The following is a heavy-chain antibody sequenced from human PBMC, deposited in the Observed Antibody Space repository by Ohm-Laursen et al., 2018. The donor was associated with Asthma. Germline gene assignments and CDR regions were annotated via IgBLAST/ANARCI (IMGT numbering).Heavy chain of an antibody. J-gene: IGHJ4*02. CDR3: ARNYYDHWNGSYTPVAY. CDR1: GFTFSIYA. V-gene: IGHV3-30*04. Sequence: SLRLSCTASGFTFSIYALHWVRQAPGKGLEWVAIISSAETYKNYANSVKGRFTISKDNSKNTLFLQMNSLRPDDTAVYYCARNYYDHWNGSYTPVAYWGQGTLVTVSS. D-gene: IGHD3-3*01. CDR2: ISSAETYK.